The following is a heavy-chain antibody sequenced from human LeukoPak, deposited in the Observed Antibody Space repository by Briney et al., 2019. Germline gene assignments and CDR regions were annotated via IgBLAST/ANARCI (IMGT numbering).Heavy chain of an antibody. D-gene: IGHD3-10*01. CDR3: ARHPKGRYGSGSYHWFDP. V-gene: IGHV4-39*01. J-gene: IGHJ5*02. Sequence: SETLSLTCTVSGVSISSSSYYWGWIRQPPGKGLEWIGSIYYSGSTYYNPSLKSRVTISVDTSKNQFSLKLSSVTAADTAVYYCARHPKGRYGSGSYHWFDPWGQGTLVTVSS. CDR2: IYYSGST. CDR1: GVSISSSSYY.